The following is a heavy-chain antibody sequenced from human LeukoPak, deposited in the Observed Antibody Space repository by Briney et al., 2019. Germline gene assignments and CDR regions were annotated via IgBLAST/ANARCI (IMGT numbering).Heavy chain of an antibody. V-gene: IGHV4-39*01. Sequence: PGGSLSLSCAASGFTFSSYSMNWVRQPPGKGLEWIGSIYYSGSTYYNPSLKSRVTISVDTSKNQFSLKLSSVTAAATAVYYCARHRAYYYDSNPWFDPWGQGTLVTVSS. CDR2: IYYSGST. D-gene: IGHD3-22*01. CDR3: ARHRAYYYDSNPWFDP. CDR1: GFTFSSYSMN. J-gene: IGHJ5*02.